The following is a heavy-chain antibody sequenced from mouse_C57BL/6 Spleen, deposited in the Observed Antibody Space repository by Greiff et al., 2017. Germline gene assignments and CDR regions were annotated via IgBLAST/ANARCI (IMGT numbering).Heavy chain of an antibody. V-gene: IGHV5-6*02. CDR1: GFTFSSYG. D-gene: IGHD2-1*01. CDR2: ISSGGSYT. Sequence: DVKLVESGGDLVKPGGSLKLSCAASGFTFSSYGMSWVRQTPDKRLEWVATISSGGSYTYSPDSVKGRFTFSRDNAKNTLYLQMSSLKSEDTAMYYCARLYGNYGYYFDYWGQGTTLTVSS. CDR3: ARLYGNYGYYFDY. J-gene: IGHJ2*01.